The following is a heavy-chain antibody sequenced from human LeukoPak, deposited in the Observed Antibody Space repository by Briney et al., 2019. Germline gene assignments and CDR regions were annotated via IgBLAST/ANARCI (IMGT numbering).Heavy chain of an antibody. V-gene: IGHV1-18*01. CDR3: ARNQPSGWSLDY. CDR1: GYTFTGYG. CDR2: ISAYNGNT. J-gene: IGHJ4*02. D-gene: IGHD6-19*01. Sequence: ASVKVSCKASGYTFTGYGISWVRQAPGQGLEWMGWISAYNGNTNYAQKLQGRVTMTTDTSTSTAYMELRSLRSDDTAVYYCARNQPSGWSLDYWGQGTLVTVSS.